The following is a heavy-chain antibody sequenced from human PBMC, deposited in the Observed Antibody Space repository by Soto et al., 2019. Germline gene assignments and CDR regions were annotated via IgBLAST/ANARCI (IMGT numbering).Heavy chain of an antibody. CDR1: GGTFSSYT. CDR3: ARSRYCSGGSCYSDQVEYFQH. CDR2: IIPILGIA. J-gene: IGHJ1*01. V-gene: IGHV1-69*02. D-gene: IGHD2-15*01. Sequence: ASVKVSCKASGGTFSSYTISWVRQAPGQGLEWMGRIIPILGIANYAQKFQGRVTITADKSTSTAYMELSSLRSEDTAVYYCARSRYCSGGSCYSDQVEYFQHWGQGTLVTVSS.